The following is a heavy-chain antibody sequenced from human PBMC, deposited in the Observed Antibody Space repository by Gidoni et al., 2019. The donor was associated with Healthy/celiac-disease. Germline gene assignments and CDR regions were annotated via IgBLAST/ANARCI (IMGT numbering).Heavy chain of an antibody. CDR1: GFHFRSYG. V-gene: IGHV3-30*18. CDR3: AKDQSGGYYYYYYMDV. Sequence: QVQLVESGGGVVQPGRSLRLSCAASGFHFRSYGMHWVRQAPGKGLEWVAVISYDGSNKYYADSVKGRFTISRDNSKNTLYLQMNSLRAEDTAVYYCAKDQSGGYYYYYYMDVWGKGTTVTVSS. J-gene: IGHJ6*03. D-gene: IGHD2-8*02. CDR2: ISYDGSNK.